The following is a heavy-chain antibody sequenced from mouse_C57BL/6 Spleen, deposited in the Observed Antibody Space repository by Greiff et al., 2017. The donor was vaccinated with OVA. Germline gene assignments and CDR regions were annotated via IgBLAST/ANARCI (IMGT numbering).Heavy chain of an antibody. D-gene: IGHD2-13*01. CDR1: GYTFTNYW. CDR3: ASRGCVGDDSFFDY. V-gene: IGHV1-55*01. J-gene: IGHJ2*01. Sequence: QVQLQQSGAELVRPGASVKVSCKASGYTFTNYWINWVKQRPGQGLEWIGEINPGSGGTNYNEKFKGKATLTADTSSSTAYMQLSSLTSEDSAVYSCASRGCVGDDSFFDYWGQGTTLTVSA. CDR2: INPGSGGT.